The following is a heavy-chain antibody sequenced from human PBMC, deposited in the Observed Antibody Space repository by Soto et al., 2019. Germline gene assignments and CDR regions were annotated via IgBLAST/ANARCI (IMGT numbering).Heavy chain of an antibody. CDR3: ARGLVGVESYYYGMDV. CDR1: GYTFTGYY. CDR2: INPNSGGT. Sequence: QVQLVQSGAEVKKPGASVKVSCKASGYTFTGYYMHWVRQAPGQGLEWMGWINPNSGGTNYAQKFQGWVTMTRDTSISTADMELSRLRSDDTAVYYCARGLVGVESYYYGMDVWGQGTTVTVSS. V-gene: IGHV1-2*04. J-gene: IGHJ6*02. D-gene: IGHD2-8*02.